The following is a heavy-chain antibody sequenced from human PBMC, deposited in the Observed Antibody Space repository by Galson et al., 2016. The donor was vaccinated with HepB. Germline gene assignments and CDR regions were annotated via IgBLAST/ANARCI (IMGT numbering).Heavy chain of an antibody. CDR3: ARGPLPIAVVTVTFDY. CDR1: GFTFSNYG. V-gene: IGHV3-48*02. D-gene: IGHD2-21*02. J-gene: IGHJ4*02. CDR2: ISSPSSTI. Sequence: SLRLSCAGSGFTFSNYGINWVRQAPGKGLEWVSYISSPSSTIYYADSVKGRFTISRDNAKNSLYLQMNSLRDEDTAVYYCARGPLPIAVVTVTFDYWGQGTLVTVSS.